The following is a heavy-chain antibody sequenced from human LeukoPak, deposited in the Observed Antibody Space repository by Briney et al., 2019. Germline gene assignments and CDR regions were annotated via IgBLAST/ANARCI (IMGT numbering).Heavy chain of an antibody. D-gene: IGHD5-24*01. CDR2: ISSSSSFI. CDR1: GFTFSSYW. Sequence: TTGGSLRLSCAASGFTFSSYWMSWVRQAPGKGLEWVSSISSSSSFIYYADSVKGRFTVSRDNAKNSLFLQMNSLRAEDTAVYYCTRTLQSVRDGYKSFDSWGQGTLVTVSS. J-gene: IGHJ4*02. CDR3: TRTLQSVRDGYKSFDS. V-gene: IGHV3-21*01.